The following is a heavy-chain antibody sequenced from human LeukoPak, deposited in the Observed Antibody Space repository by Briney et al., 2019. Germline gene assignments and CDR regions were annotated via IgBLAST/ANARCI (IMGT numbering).Heavy chain of an antibody. CDR1: GYTFTSYG. D-gene: IGHD3-22*01. CDR3: ATTRLTYYHNSSGYYPGRQFDY. J-gene: IGHJ4*02. Sequence: GASVKVSCKASGYTFTSYGISWVRQAPGQGLEWMGWINPNSGDTNYAQKFQGRVTMTRDTSISTADMELSRLRSDDTAVYYCATTRLTYYHNSSGYYPGRQFDYWGQGTLVTVSS. V-gene: IGHV1-2*02. CDR2: INPNSGDT.